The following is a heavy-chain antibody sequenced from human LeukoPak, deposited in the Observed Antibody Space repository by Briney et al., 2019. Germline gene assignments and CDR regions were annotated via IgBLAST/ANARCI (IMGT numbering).Heavy chain of an antibody. CDR3: ARAGEDMGYYYYGMDV. D-gene: IGHD1-1*01. V-gene: IGHV6-1*01. CDR1: GDSVSSNSAA. Sequence: SQTLSLTRAISGDSVSSNSAAWNWIRQSPSRGLEWLGRTYYRSKWYNDYAVSVKSRITINPDTSKNQFSLQLNSVTPEDTAVYYCARAGEDMGYYYYGMDVWGQGTTVTVSS. CDR2: TYYRSKWYN. J-gene: IGHJ6*02.